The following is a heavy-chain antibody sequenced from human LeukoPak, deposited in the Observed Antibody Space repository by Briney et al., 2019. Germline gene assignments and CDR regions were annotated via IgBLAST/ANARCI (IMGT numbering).Heavy chain of an antibody. CDR1: GGSISSGSYY. Sequence: TLSLTCTVSGGSISSGSYYWSWIRQPAGKGLEWIGRIYTSGSTNYNPSLKSRVTISVDTSKNQFSLKLSSVTAADTAVYYCARSLTGYAPISFDIWGQGTMVTVSS. V-gene: IGHV4-61*02. J-gene: IGHJ3*02. CDR2: IYTSGST. D-gene: IGHD3-9*01. CDR3: ARSLTGYAPISFDI.